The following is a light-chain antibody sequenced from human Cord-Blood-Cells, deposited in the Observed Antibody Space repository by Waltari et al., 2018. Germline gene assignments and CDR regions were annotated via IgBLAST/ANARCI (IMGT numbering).Light chain of an antibody. V-gene: IGLV2-23*01. CDR1: SSDVGRYNL. J-gene: IGLJ2*01. CDR3: CSYAGSSTVV. CDR2: EGS. Sequence: QSALTQPASVSGSPGQSITISCTGTSSDVGRYNLVSWYQQHPGKVPKLMIYEGSKLPAGGSNRFSGSKSGNTASRTISGLQAEDEADDYGCSYAGSSTVVFGGGTKLTVL.